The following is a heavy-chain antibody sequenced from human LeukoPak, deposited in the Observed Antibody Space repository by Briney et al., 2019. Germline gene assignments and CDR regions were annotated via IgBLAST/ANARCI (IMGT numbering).Heavy chain of an antibody. CDR3: AKDRCSSTNCHDPNWFDP. D-gene: IGHD2-2*01. Sequence: PGGSLRLSCAASGFTFNNYAMSWVRQAPGKGLEWVSVISSSGVSTYYADSVKGRFTISRDNSKNTLYLEMNSLRAEDTAVYYCAKDRCSSTNCHDPNWFDPWGQGTLVTVSS. J-gene: IGHJ5*02. CDR2: ISSSGVST. CDR1: GFTFNNYA. V-gene: IGHV3-23*01.